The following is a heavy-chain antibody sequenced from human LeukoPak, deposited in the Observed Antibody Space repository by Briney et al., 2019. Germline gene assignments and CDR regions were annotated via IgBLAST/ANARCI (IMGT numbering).Heavy chain of an antibody. D-gene: IGHD6-19*01. J-gene: IGHJ4*02. CDR3: ASSSGWSLLYYFDY. CDR1: GFTFSSYG. Sequence: GGSLRLSCAASGFTFSSYGMHWARRAPGKGLEWVAVISYDGSNKYYADSVKGRFTISRDNSKNTLYLQMNSLRAEDTAVYYCASSSGWSLLYYFDYWGQGTLVTVSS. V-gene: IGHV3-30*03. CDR2: ISYDGSNK.